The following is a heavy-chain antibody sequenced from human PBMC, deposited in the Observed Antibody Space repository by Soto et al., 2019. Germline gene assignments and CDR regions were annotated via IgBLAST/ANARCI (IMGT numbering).Heavy chain of an antibody. J-gene: IGHJ6*03. CDR1: GGSFSGYY. D-gene: IGHD3-10*01. Sequence: SETLSLTCAVYGGSFSGYYWTWIRQPPGKGLEWIGEINHSGVSNYNPSLKSRVTFSVDTSKNHFSLMLRSVTAADTGVYYCARVRFLPRYYYYMDVWGKGTTVTVSS. CDR2: INHSGVS. CDR3: ARVRFLPRYYYYMDV. V-gene: IGHV4-34*01.